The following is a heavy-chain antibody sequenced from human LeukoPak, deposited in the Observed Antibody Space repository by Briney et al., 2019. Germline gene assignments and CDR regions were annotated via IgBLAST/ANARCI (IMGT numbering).Heavy chain of an antibody. J-gene: IGHJ4*02. V-gene: IGHV3-21*01. CDR1: GFTFSSYS. CDR3: AREMDDYGPKGGILVF. CDR2: ISSSSSYI. D-gene: IGHD4-17*01. Sequence: GGSLRLSCAASGFTFSSYSMNWVRQAPGKGLEWVSSISSSSSYIYYADSVKGRFTISRDNPKKSLYLQMNSLRGEDTAVYYCAREMDDYGPKGGILVFWGQGTLVSVSS.